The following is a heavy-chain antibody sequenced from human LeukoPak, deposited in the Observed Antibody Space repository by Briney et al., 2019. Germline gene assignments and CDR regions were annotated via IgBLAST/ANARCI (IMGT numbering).Heavy chain of an antibody. CDR2: TYYRSKWYN. V-gene: IGHV6-1*01. CDR1: GDSVSSNSAA. CDR3: ASTFSSGWFNWFDP. D-gene: IGHD6-19*01. J-gene: IGHJ5*02. Sequence: SQTLSLTCAISGDSVSSNSAAWNWIRQSPSRGLEWLGRTYYRSKWYNDYAVSVKSRITINPDTSKNPFSLQLNSVTPEDTAVYYCASTFSSGWFNWFDPWGQGTLVTVSS.